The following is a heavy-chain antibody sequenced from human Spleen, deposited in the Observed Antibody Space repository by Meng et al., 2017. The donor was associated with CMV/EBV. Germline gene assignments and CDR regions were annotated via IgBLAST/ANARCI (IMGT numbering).Heavy chain of an antibody. J-gene: IGHJ4*02. CDR2: ISTSSNYI. Sequence: GESLKISCAASGFTFSSYSMNWVRQAPGKGLEWVSSISTSSNYIYYADSVKGRFTISRDNAKNSLYLQMNSLRAEDTAVYYCARDRSWNYDYWGQGTLVTVSS. D-gene: IGHD1-7*01. V-gene: IGHV3-21*01. CDR1: GFTFSSYS. CDR3: ARDRSWNYDY.